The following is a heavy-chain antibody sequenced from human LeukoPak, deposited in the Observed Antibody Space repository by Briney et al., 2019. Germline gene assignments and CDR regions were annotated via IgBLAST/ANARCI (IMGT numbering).Heavy chain of an antibody. CDR1: GFTFSSYA. CDR3: ARERNKWLSKRVYSFDP. Sequence: GGSLRLSCAASGFTFSSYAMHWVRQAPGKGLEWVAIISYDGSNKYYADSVKGRFTISRDNSKNTLYLQMNSLRSEDTAVYYCARERNKWLSKRVYSFDPWGQGTLVTVSS. V-gene: IGHV3-30-3*01. D-gene: IGHD3-22*01. J-gene: IGHJ5*02. CDR2: ISYDGSNK.